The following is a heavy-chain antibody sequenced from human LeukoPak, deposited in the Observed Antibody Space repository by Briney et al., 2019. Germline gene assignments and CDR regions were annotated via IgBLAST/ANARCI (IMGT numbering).Heavy chain of an antibody. D-gene: IGHD5-24*01. CDR1: GFTVSSIY. CDR2: IYRGGST. V-gene: IGHV3-66*01. Sequence: GGSLRLSCAASGFTVSSIYMTWVRQAPGKGLEWVSVIYRGGSTYYADSVKGRFTISRDNSKNTLYLQMNSLRAEDTAVFYCARDLEMSAMGYYFDYWGQGTLVTVSS. CDR3: ARDLEMSAMGYYFDY. J-gene: IGHJ4*02.